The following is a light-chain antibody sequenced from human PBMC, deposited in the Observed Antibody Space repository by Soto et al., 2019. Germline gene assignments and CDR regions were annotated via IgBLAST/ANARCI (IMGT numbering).Light chain of an antibody. Sequence: EVVLTQSPVTLSLSPGERATLSCRASQSVSSPYLAWYQQKPGQPPRLLIYGASSRATDIPDRSIGSGSGTEFTLTIARLAPEDFAMYYCQQYGSSPFTFGPGTKVDI. CDR3: QQYGSSPFT. CDR2: GAS. V-gene: IGKV3-20*01. J-gene: IGKJ3*01. CDR1: QSVSSPY.